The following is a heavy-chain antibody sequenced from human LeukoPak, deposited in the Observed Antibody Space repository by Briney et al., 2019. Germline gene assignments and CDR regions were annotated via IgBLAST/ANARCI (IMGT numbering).Heavy chain of an antibody. Sequence: GGSLRLSCAASGFTFSSYAMSWVRQAPGKGLEWVSAISGSGSSTYYVDSVKGRFTISSDISKNTLFLQMNSLRAEDTAIYYCAKHVQDYYDSSGSRSYDYWGQGTLATVSS. CDR1: GFTFSSYA. CDR3: AKHVQDYYDSSGSRSYDY. V-gene: IGHV3-23*01. J-gene: IGHJ4*02. CDR2: ISGSGSST. D-gene: IGHD3-22*01.